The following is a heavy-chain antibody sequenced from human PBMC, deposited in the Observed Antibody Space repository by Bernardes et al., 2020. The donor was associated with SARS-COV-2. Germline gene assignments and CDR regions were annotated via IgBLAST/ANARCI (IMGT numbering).Heavy chain of an antibody. CDR1: GYSFTSYW. Sequence: GESLKISCKGSGYSFTSYWISWVRQMPGKGLEWMGRIDPSDSYTNYSPSFQGHVTISADKSISTAYLQMSSLRAEDTAVYYCARDQGQLVLIYYYGMDVWGQGTTVTVSS. J-gene: IGHJ6*02. V-gene: IGHV5-10-1*01. D-gene: IGHD6-6*01. CDR2: IDPSDSYT. CDR3: ARDQGQLVLIYYYGMDV.